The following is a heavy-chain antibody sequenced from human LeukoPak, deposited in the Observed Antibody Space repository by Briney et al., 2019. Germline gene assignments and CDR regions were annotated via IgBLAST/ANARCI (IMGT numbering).Heavy chain of an antibody. D-gene: IGHD3-10*01. J-gene: IGHJ3*02. CDR1: GYTFTSYG. V-gene: IGHV1-18*01. CDR2: ISAYNGNT. CDR3: ARGLPRSPLTQYGSETDAFDI. Sequence: ASVKVSCKASGYTFTSYGISWVRQAPGQGLEWMGWISAYNGNTNYAQKLQGRVTMTTDTSTSTAYMELRSLRSDDTAVYYCARGLPRSPLTQYGSETDAFDIWGQGTMVTVSS.